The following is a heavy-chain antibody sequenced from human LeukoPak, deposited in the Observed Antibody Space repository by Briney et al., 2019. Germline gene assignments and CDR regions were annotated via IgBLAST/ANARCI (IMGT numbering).Heavy chain of an antibody. CDR1: GFTFTNAW. V-gene: IGHV3-15*01. D-gene: IGHD5-18*01. CDR2: IKAKTHGGTT. Sequence: GGSLRLSCIASGFTFTNAWMSWVRQAPGKGLEWVGRIKAKTHGGTTDYAAPVNGRFAISRDDSTNTVYPQMNSLKTDDTALYYCVTEGFTYGFPSCDTWGQGTTVTIS. J-gene: IGHJ3*02. CDR3: VTEGFTYGFPSCDT.